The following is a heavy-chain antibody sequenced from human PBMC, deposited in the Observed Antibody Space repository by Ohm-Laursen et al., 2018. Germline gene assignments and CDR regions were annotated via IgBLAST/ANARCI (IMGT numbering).Heavy chain of an antibody. Sequence: SDTLSLTCSVSGGSISSYYWSWIRQHPGKGLEWIGYIYYSGSTYYNSSLKSRVTISVDTSKNQFSLKLNSVTAADTAVYYCASLRPPRTYYGMDVWGQGTTVTVSS. D-gene: IGHD1-14*01. V-gene: IGHV4-59*08. CDR1: GGSISSYY. CDR2: IYYSGST. CDR3: ASLRPPRTYYGMDV. J-gene: IGHJ6*02.